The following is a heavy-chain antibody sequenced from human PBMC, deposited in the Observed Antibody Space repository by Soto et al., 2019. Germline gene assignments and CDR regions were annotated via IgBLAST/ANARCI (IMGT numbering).Heavy chain of an antibody. CDR2: ISYDGSDK. D-gene: IGHD3-22*01. J-gene: IGHJ4*02. CDR1: GFTFSSYA. Sequence: GGSLRLSCAASGFTFSSYAMHWVRQAPGKGLEWVALISYDGSDKDYADSVKGRFTISRDNSRNTLFLQMNSLRAEDTAVYYCARDYYKYYDSSGYYRSPAYWGQGNLVTVSS. CDR3: ARDYYKYYDSSGYYRSPAY. V-gene: IGHV3-30-3*01.